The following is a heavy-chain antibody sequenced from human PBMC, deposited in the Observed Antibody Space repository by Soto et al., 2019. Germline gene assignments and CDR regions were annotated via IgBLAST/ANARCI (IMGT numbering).Heavy chain of an antibody. D-gene: IGHD3-3*01. CDR3: VKDHGGDDFWSGLPITRYYYYGMDV. J-gene: IGHJ6*02. V-gene: IGHV3-64D*08. Sequence: GGSLRLSCSASGFTFSSYAMHWVRQAPGKGLEYVSAISSNGGSTYYADSVKGRFTISRDNSKNTLYLQMSSLRAEDTAVYYCVKDHGGDDFWSGLPITRYYYYGMDVWGQGTTVTVSS. CDR1: GFTFSSYA. CDR2: ISSNGGST.